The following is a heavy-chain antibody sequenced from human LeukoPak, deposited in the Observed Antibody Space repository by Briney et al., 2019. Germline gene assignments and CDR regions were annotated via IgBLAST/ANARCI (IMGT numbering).Heavy chain of an antibody. CDR2: INHSGST. CDR1: GGSFSGYY. Sequence: SETLSLTCAVYGGSFSGYYWSWIRQPPGKGLEWIGEINHSGSTNHNPSLKSRVTISVDTSKNQFSPKLSSVTAADTAVYYCARGISSSGWSYWYFDLWGRGTLVTVSS. V-gene: IGHV4-34*01. D-gene: IGHD6-19*01. J-gene: IGHJ2*01. CDR3: ARGISSSGWSYWYFDL.